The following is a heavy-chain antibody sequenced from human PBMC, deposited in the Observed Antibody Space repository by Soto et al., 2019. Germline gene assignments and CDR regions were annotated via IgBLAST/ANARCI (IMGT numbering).Heavy chain of an antibody. J-gene: IGHJ4*02. D-gene: IGHD3-3*01. CDR1: GGSISSSSYY. CDR3: ARLYDFWSGYYKGGYYFDY. V-gene: IGHV4-39*01. CDR2: IYYSGST. Sequence: QLQLQESGPGLVKPSETLSLTCTVSGGSISSSSYYWGWIRQPPGKGLEWIGSIYYSGSTYYNPSLKSRVTLSVDTSKNQFSLKLSSVTAADTAVYYCARLYDFWSGYYKGGYYFDYWGQGTLVTVSS.